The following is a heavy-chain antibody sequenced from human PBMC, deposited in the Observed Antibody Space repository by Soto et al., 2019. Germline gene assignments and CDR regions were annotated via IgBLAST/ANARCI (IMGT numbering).Heavy chain of an antibody. J-gene: IGHJ5*02. D-gene: IGHD2-21*01. CDR2: VSPYNVNT. CDR1: GYTFTNYA. V-gene: IGHV1-18*01. CDR3: ARGGVPSNIVLLSPNWFDP. Sequence: QVQLVQSGAEVKKPGASVKVSCKDSGYTFTNYAITWVRHAHGQGLECRGWVSPYNVNTNYAQKIQGRVTMTADTSTTTAYMELRSLSSDDTSVYYCARGGVPSNIVLLSPNWFDPWVQGTLVTVSS.